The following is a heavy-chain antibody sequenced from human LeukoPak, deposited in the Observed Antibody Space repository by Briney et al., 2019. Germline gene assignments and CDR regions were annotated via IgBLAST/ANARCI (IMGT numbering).Heavy chain of an antibody. D-gene: IGHD3-10*01. Sequence: GGSLRLSCAASGFTFDDYGMSWVRQASGKGLEWVSGINWNGGSTGYADSVKGRFTISRDNAKNSLYLQMNSLRAEDTALYYCATFKYYYGSGSYAYFDYWGQGTLVTVSS. J-gene: IGHJ4*02. CDR3: ATFKYYYGSGSYAYFDY. CDR2: INWNGGST. V-gene: IGHV3-20*04. CDR1: GFTFDDYG.